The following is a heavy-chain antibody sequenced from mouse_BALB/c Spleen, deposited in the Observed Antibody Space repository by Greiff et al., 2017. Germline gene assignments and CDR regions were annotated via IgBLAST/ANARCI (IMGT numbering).Heavy chain of an antibody. J-gene: IGHJ3*01. D-gene: IGHD2-4*01. CDR1: GFTFSSYA. Sequence: EVKVVESGGGLVKPGGSLKLSCAASGFTFSSYAMSWVRQTPEKRLEWVASISSGGSTYYPDSVKGRFTISRDNARNILYLQMSSLRSEDTAMYYCARNYDYDSWFAYWGQGTLVTVSA. CDR3: ARNYDYDSWFAY. V-gene: IGHV5-6-5*01. CDR2: ISSGGST.